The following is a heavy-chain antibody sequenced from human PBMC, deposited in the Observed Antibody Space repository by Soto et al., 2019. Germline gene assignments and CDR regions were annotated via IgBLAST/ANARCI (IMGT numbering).Heavy chain of an antibody. V-gene: IGHV4-34*01. CDR1: GGSFSGYY. Sequence: PSETLSLTCAVYGGSFSGYYWSWIRQPPGKGLEWIGEINHSGSTNYNPSLKSRVTISVDTSKNQFSLKLSSVTAADTAVYYCARGFNTLYYFDYWGQGT. CDR3: ARGFNTLYYFDY. J-gene: IGHJ4*02. CDR2: INHSGST.